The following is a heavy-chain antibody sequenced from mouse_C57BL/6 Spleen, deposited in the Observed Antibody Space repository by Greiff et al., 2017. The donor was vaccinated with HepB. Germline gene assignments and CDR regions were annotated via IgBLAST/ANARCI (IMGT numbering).Heavy chain of an antibody. J-gene: IGHJ1*03. V-gene: IGHV1-50*01. CDR2: IDPSDSYT. CDR1: GYTFTSYW. D-gene: IGHD1-1*01. CDR3: ARGYYGSSHTAFDV. Sequence: QVQLKQPGAELVKPGASVKLSCKASGYTFTSYWMQWVKQRPGQGLEWIGEIDPSDSYTNYNQKFKGKATLTVDTSSSTAYMQLSSLTSEDSAVYYCARGYYGSSHTAFDVWGTGTTVTVSS.